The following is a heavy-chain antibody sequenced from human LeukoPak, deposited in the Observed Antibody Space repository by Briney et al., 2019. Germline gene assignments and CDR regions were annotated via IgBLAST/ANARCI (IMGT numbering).Heavy chain of an antibody. Sequence: GASVKVSYKASGYTFTSYGISWVRQAPGQGLEWMGWISAYNGNTNYAQKLQGRVTITRNTSISTAYMELSSLRSEDTAVYYCARVPAAMGYYYYYYMDVWGKGTTVTVSS. CDR3: ARVPAAMGYYYYYYMDV. D-gene: IGHD2-2*01. CDR1: GYTFTSYG. V-gene: IGHV1-18*01. J-gene: IGHJ6*03. CDR2: ISAYNGNT.